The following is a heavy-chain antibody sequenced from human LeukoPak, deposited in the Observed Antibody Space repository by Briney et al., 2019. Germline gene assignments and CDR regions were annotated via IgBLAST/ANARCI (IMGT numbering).Heavy chain of an antibody. CDR1: GYTFTRYG. CDR2: ISAYNGNT. CDR3: ARDKPPYYDILTGYYVNYFDY. V-gene: IGHV1-18*01. Sequence: GASVKVSRKASGYTFTRYGISWVRQAPGQGLEWMGWISAYNGNTNYSQKLQGRVTMTTDTSTSTAYMELRSLRSDDTAVYYCARDKPPYYDILTGYYVNYFDYWGQGTLVTVSS. J-gene: IGHJ4*02. D-gene: IGHD3-9*01.